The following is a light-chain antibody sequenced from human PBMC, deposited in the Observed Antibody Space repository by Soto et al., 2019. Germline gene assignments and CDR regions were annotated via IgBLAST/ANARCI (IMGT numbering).Light chain of an antibody. CDR1: QSISSW. V-gene: IGKV1-5*01. CDR2: DAS. J-gene: IGKJ1*01. CDR3: QQYHTYWT. Sequence: DIQMTQSPSTLSASVGDRVTITCRASQSISSWLAWYQQTPGKAPKLLIYDASNLEGGVPSRFSGSGSGTEFTLTISSLQPDDFATYFCQQYHTYWTFGQGTKVEIK.